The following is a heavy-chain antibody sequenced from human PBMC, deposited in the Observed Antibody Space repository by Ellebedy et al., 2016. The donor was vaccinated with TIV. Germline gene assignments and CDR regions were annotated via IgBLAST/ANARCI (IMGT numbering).Heavy chain of an antibody. CDR3: ARDYRYGAISNRIDY. D-gene: IGHD4-23*01. CDR2: ISSDTTYT. J-gene: IGHJ4*01. Sequence: GESLKISCAASGFTFSSYSMNWVRQAPGEGLEWVSSISSDTTYTYYADSVKGRFTISRDNAKNSLYLQMNSLRAEDTAVYYCARDYRYGAISNRIDYWGRGTLVTVSS. V-gene: IGHV3-21*06. CDR1: GFTFSSYS.